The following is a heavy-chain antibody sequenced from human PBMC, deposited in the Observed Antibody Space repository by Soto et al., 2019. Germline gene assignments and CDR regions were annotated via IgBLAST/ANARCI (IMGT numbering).Heavy chain of an antibody. D-gene: IGHD5-12*01. Sequence: QAQLVQSGAEVKKPGSSVKVSCKVSGGTFSRNAISWVRQAPGQGLEWVGGIIPIYGSANYAQNFQGRVTISADESTSTAYMELVNLRSEDTAVYYCARDEGYSGYAEGTDVWGQGTTVTVSS. J-gene: IGHJ6*02. V-gene: IGHV1-69*12. CDR3: ARDEGYSGYAEGTDV. CDR1: GGTFSRNA. CDR2: IIPIYGSA.